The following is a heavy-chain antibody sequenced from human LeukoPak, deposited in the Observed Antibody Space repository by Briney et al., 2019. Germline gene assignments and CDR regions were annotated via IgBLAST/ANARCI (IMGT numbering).Heavy chain of an antibody. V-gene: IGHV4-30-4*01. D-gene: IGHD3-22*01. Sequence: SETLSLTCTVSGDSVGSGDYYWSWVRQSPGKGLEWIGYIYFSGRTNYNPSLKSRLTMSVDTSKNQFSLKLSSVTAADTAVYYCARERTYYDRNGYYYFFDSWGQGTLVTVSS. CDR3: ARERTYYDRNGYYYFFDS. J-gene: IGHJ4*02. CDR2: IYFSGRT. CDR1: GDSVGSGDYY.